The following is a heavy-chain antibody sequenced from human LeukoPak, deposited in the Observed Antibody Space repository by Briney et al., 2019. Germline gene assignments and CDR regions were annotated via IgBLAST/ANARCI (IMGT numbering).Heavy chain of an antibody. J-gene: IGHJ4*02. CDR3: ARVASDGYNSLWSDY. D-gene: IGHD5-24*01. CDR2: INPNSGGT. Sequence: GASVKVSCKASGYTFTGYYMHWVRQAPGQGLEWMGWINPNSGGTNYAQKFQGRVTMTRDTSISTAYMELSRLRSDDTAVYYCARVASDGYNSLWSDYWGQGTLVTVSS. CDR1: GYTFTGYY. V-gene: IGHV1-2*02.